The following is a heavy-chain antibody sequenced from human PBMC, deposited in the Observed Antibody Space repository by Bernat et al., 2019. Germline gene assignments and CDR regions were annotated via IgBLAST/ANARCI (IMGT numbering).Heavy chain of an antibody. Sequence: QVQLVQSGAEVKKPGASVKVSCKVSGYTLTDLSMHWVRQAPGKGLEWMGGFDPEDGETIYAQKYQGRVTITADKATSTGYMELSSLRAEDTAVYYCARGPPGIAVAATFDYWGQGTLVTVSS. CDR3: ARGPPGIAVAATFDY. J-gene: IGHJ4*02. D-gene: IGHD6-19*01. CDR2: FDPEDGET. CDR1: GYTLTDLS. V-gene: IGHV1-24*01.